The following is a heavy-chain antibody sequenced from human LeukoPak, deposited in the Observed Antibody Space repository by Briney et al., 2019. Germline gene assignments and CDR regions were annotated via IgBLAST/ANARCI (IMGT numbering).Heavy chain of an antibody. Sequence: ASVKVSCKASGYTFTSYGISWVRQAPGQGLEWMGWISAYNGNTNYAQKLQGRVTMTTDTSTSTAYMELRSLRSDDTAVYYCARDSFLECLVGAFDIWGQGTMVTVSS. V-gene: IGHV1-18*01. CDR3: ARDSFLECLVGAFDI. J-gene: IGHJ3*02. CDR2: ISAYNGNT. D-gene: IGHD3-3*01. CDR1: GYTFTSYG.